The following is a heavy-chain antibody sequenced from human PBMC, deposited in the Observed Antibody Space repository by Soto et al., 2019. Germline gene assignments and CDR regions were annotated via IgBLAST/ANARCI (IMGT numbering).Heavy chain of an antibody. Sequence: GASVKVSCKASGYTFTSYGISWVRQAPGQGLEWMGWISAYNGNTNYAQKLQGRVTMTTDTSTSTAYMELRSLRSDDTAVYYCASVRFLEWLLDYWGQGXLVTVYS. CDR3: ASVRFLEWLLDY. V-gene: IGHV1-18*04. J-gene: IGHJ4*02. CDR2: ISAYNGNT. CDR1: GYTFTSYG. D-gene: IGHD3-3*01.